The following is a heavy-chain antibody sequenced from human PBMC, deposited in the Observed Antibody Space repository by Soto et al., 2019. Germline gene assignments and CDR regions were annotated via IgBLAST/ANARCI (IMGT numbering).Heavy chain of an antibody. J-gene: IGHJ6*02. CDR1: GFTFSYYY. D-gene: IGHD3-3*01. CDR3: ASGYDFWSGYTPDYGMDV. CDR2: ISSSGSTI. V-gene: IGHV3-11*01. Sequence: GGSLRLSCAASGFTFSYYYMSWIRQAPGKGLEWVSYISSSGSTIYYADSVKGRFTISRDNAKNSLYLQMNSLRAEDTAVYYCASGYDFWSGYTPDYGMDVWGQGTTVTVSS.